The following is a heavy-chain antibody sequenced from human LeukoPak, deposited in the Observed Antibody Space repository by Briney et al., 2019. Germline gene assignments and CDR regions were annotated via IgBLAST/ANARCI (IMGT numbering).Heavy chain of an antibody. D-gene: IGHD1-26*01. CDR2: ISGSGDST. CDR1: GFTFSSYG. CDR3: ARDKIVGATKFDY. Sequence: GGSLRLSCAASGFTFSSYGMSWVRQAPGKGLEWVSAISGSGDSTYYADSVKGRFTISRDNSKNTLYLQMNSLRAEDTAVYYCARDKIVGATKFDYWGQGTLVTVSS. V-gene: IGHV3-23*01. J-gene: IGHJ4*02.